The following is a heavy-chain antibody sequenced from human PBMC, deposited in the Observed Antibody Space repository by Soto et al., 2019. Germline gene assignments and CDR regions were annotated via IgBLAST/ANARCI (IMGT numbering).Heavy chain of an antibody. Sequence: PGGSLRLSFAASGFTFSSYEMNWVRQAPGKGLAWVSYISSSGSTIYYADSVKGRFTISRDNAKNSLFLQMNILRAEETAVYYCAREKSSGWHGDAFDIWGQGTMVTVSS. CDR2: ISSSGSTI. CDR3: AREKSSGWHGDAFDI. J-gene: IGHJ3*02. D-gene: IGHD6-19*01. V-gene: IGHV3-48*03. CDR1: GFTFSSYE.